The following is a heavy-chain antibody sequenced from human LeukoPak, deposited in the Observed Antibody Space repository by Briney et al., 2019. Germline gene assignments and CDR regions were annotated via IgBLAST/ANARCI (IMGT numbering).Heavy chain of an antibody. D-gene: IGHD3-22*01. CDR3: AREAYDSSGYYLYFDY. Sequence: GGSLRLSCAASGFSVSSNYMSWVRQAPGKGLEWVSGINWNGGSTGYADSVKGRFTISRDNAKNSLYLQMNSLRAEDTALYYCAREAYDSSGYYLYFDYWGQGTLVTVSS. V-gene: IGHV3-20*04. CDR1: GFSVSSNY. J-gene: IGHJ4*02. CDR2: INWNGGST.